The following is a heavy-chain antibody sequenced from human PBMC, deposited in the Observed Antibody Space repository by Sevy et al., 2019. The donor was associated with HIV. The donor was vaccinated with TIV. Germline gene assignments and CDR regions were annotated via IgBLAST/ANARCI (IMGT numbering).Heavy chain of an antibody. Sequence: GGSLRLSCAASGFIFSDFYMSWVRQAPGKGLEWISYISSRGSTIYYADSVKGRFTISRDNAKNSLYLQINSLTAEDTAVYYGAGDHVVVEPLANYGMDVWGQGTTVTVSS. V-gene: IGHV3-11*01. J-gene: IGHJ6*02. D-gene: IGHD2-2*01. CDR2: ISSRGSTI. CDR3: AGDHVVVEPLANYGMDV. CDR1: GFIFSDFY.